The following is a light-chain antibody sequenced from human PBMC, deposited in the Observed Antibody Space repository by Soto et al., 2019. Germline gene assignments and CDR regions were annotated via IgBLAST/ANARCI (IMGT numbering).Light chain of an antibody. CDR2: AAS. Sequence: DVQMTQAPSSLSASVGDRVTITCRASQGISNYLAWYQQKPGKVPKLLIYAASILQSGVPSRFSGSGPGTDFTLTISGLQPEDVATSYCQKYNSAPRTFGGGTKVEIK. CDR3: QKYNSAPRT. CDR1: QGISNY. V-gene: IGKV1-27*01. J-gene: IGKJ4*01.